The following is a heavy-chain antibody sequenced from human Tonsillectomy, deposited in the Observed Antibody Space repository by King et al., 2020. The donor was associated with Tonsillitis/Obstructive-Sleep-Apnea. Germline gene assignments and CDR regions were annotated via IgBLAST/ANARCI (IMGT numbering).Heavy chain of an antibody. CDR2: VRSKAYGGTT. CDR3: TRDGAGTPVVDFYYYAMDV. Sequence: EVQLVESGGGLVQPGRSLRLSCTASGFTFGDYAVNWVRQAPGKGLEWVGFVRSKAYGGTTEYAASVKGRFTISRDDSKSIAYLQMNSLKTEDTAVYYCTRDGAGTPVVDFYYYAMDVWGQGTTVTVSS. CDR1: GFTFGDYA. J-gene: IGHJ6*02. D-gene: IGHD6-19*01. V-gene: IGHV3-49*04.